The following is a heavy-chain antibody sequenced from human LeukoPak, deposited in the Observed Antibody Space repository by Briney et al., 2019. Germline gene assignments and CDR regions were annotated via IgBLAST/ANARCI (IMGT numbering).Heavy chain of an antibody. Sequence: PSETLSLTCAVYGGSFSGYYWSWIRQPPGKGLEWIGEINHSGSTNYNPSLKSRVTISVDTSKNQFSLKLSSVTAADTAVYYCARGPTTVENFRAFDIWGQGTMVTVSS. CDR2: INHSGST. J-gene: IGHJ3*02. D-gene: IGHD4-23*01. CDR3: ARGPTTVENFRAFDI. CDR1: GGSFSGYY. V-gene: IGHV4-34*01.